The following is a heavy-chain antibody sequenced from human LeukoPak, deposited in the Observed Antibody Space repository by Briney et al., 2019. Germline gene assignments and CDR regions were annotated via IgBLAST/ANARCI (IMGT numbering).Heavy chain of an antibody. Sequence: PGGSLRLSCAASGFTFSSYSMNWVRQAPGKGLEWVSSISSSSSYIYYADSVKGRFTISRDNAKNSLYLQMNSLRAEDTAVYYCASNYGSGRMLWYWGQGTLVTVSS. J-gene: IGHJ4*02. CDR1: GFTFSSYS. CDR3: ASNYGSGRMLWY. V-gene: IGHV3-21*01. D-gene: IGHD3-10*01. CDR2: ISSSSSYI.